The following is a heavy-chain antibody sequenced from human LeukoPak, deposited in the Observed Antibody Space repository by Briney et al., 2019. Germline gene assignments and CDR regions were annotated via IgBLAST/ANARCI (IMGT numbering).Heavy chain of an antibody. CDR3: ARGGRDVQWLVPPLRFDP. V-gene: IGHV1-2*02. Sequence: ASVKVSCKASGYTFTGYYMHWVRQAPGQGLEWMGWIHPNSGGTNYAQKFQGRVTMTRDTSISTAYMELSRLRSDDTAVYYCARGGRDVQWLVPPLRFDPWGQGTLVTVSS. CDR2: IHPNSGGT. J-gene: IGHJ5*02. D-gene: IGHD6-19*01. CDR1: GYTFTGYY.